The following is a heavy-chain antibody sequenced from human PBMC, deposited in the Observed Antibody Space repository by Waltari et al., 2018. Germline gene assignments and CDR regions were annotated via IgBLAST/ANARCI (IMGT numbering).Heavy chain of an antibody. Sequence: QVQLVQSGAEVKKPGSSVKVSCKASGGTFSSYAISWVRQAPGQGLEWMGRSIPFFGTANNEQKFQGRVTITADKSTSTAYMELSSLRSEDTAVYYCARGGIVAFHAFDIWGQGTMVTVSS. J-gene: IGHJ3*02. V-gene: IGHV1-69*08. CDR1: GGTFSSYA. CDR3: ARGGIVAFHAFDI. D-gene: IGHD3-22*01. CDR2: SIPFFGTA.